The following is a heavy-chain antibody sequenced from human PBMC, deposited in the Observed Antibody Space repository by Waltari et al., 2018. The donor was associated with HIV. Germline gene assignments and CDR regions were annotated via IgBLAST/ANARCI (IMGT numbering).Heavy chain of an antibody. Sequence: QVQLQQWGAGLLKPSETLYLTCAVSGGSFRGYYWSWLRRPPGKGLEWIGEINHSGSTNYNPSLKSRVTISVDTSKNQFSLKLSSVTAADTAVYYCARGRQQWLAGGFIDYWGQGTLVTVSS. D-gene: IGHD6-19*01. CDR2: INHSGST. V-gene: IGHV4-34*01. J-gene: IGHJ4*02. CDR3: ARGRQQWLAGGFIDY. CDR1: GGSFRGYY.